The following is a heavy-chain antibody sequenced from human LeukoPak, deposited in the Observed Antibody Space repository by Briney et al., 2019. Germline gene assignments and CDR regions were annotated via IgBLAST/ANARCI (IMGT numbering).Heavy chain of an antibody. D-gene: IGHD2-15*01. CDR3: AREEHSGGSSPNDY. V-gene: IGHV1-18*01. CDR2: ISAYNGNT. CDR1: GYTFTSYG. J-gene: IGHJ4*02. Sequence: ASVKVSCKASGYTFTSYGISWVRQAPGQGLEWMGWISAYNGNTNYAQKLQGRVTMTTDTSTSTAYMELRSPRSDDTAVYYCAREEHSGGSSPNDYWGQGTLVTVSS.